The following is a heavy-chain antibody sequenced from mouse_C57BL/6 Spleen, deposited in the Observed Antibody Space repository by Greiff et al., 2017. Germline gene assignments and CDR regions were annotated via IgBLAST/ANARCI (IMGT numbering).Heavy chain of an antibody. J-gene: IGHJ1*03. CDR2: INPNNGGT. Sequence: VQLQQSGPELVKPGASVKISCKASGYTFTDYYMNWVKQSHGKSLEWIGDINPNNGGTSYNQKFKGKATLTVDKSSSTAYMELRSLTSEDSAVYYCARRRDGHWYFDVWGTGTTVTVSS. D-gene: IGHD2-3*01. CDR1: GYTFTDYY. CDR3: ARRRDGHWYFDV. V-gene: IGHV1-26*01.